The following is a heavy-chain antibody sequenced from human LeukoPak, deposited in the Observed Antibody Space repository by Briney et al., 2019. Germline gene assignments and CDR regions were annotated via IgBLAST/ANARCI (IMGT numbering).Heavy chain of an antibody. Sequence: PGRSLRLSCAASGFTFSSYGMHWVRQAPGKGLEWVAVIWYDGSNKYYADSVKGRYTISRDNSKNTLYLQMNSLRAEDTAVYYCARERYCSSTSCYRYYYYGMDVWGQGTTVTVSS. D-gene: IGHD2-2*01. CDR1: GFTFSSYG. J-gene: IGHJ6*02. CDR2: IWYDGSNK. CDR3: ARERYCSSTSCYRYYYYGMDV. V-gene: IGHV3-33*01.